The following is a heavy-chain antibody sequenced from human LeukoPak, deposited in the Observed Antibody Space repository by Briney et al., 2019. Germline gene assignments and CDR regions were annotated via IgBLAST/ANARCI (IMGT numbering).Heavy chain of an antibody. V-gene: IGHV3-9*01. CDR2: ISWNSGSI. CDR3: AKDKSGYYFDY. CDR1: GFTFDDYA. J-gene: IGHJ4*02. D-gene: IGHD3-10*01. Sequence: HPGGSLRLSCAASGFTFDDYAMHWVRQAPGKGLEWVSGISWNSGSIGYADSVKGRFTISRDNAKNSLYLQMNGLRAEDTALYYCAKDKSGYYFDYWGQGTLVTVSS.